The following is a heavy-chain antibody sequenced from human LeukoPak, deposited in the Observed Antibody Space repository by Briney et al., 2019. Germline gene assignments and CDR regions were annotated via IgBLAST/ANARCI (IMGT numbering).Heavy chain of an antibody. V-gene: IGHV4-30-4*01. CDR1: GGSISSGDYY. J-gene: IGHJ4*02. CDR2: IYYSGST. D-gene: IGHD3-9*01. CDR3: ARGGDILTAFDY. Sequence: SQTLSLTCTVSGGSISSGDYYWSWVRQPPGKGLVWIGYIYYSGSTYYNPSLKSRVTISVDTSKNQFSLKLSSVTAADTAVYYCARGGDILTAFDYWGQGTLVTVPS.